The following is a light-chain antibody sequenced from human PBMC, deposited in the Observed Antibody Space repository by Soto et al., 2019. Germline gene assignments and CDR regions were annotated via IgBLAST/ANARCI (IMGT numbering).Light chain of an antibody. V-gene: IGKV3-11*01. Sequence: EIVLTQSPATLSLSPGERATLSCRASQSVSSYLAWYQQKPGQAPRLLIYDASNRATGIPARFSGSWSGTDFTLTISSLEPEDFAVYYCQQRKNWPPYTFGKGTKLEIK. CDR3: QQRKNWPPYT. CDR2: DAS. CDR1: QSVSSY. J-gene: IGKJ2*01.